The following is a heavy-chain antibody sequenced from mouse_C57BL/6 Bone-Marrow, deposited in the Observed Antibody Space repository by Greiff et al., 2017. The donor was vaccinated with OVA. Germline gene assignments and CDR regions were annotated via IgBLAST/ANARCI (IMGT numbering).Heavy chain of an antibody. Sequence: QVQLQQPGAELVKPGASVKLSCTASGSTFTSYWMPWVRQRPGQGLEWFGMIHPNSGCTNYNEKFKSKATLTVDKSSSTAYMQLSSLTSEDSAVYYCARRIYDGYYVFAYWGQGTLVTVSA. D-gene: IGHD2-3*01. CDR1: GSTFTSYW. V-gene: IGHV1-64*01. CDR3: ARRIYDGYYVFAY. J-gene: IGHJ3*01. CDR2: IHPNSGCT.